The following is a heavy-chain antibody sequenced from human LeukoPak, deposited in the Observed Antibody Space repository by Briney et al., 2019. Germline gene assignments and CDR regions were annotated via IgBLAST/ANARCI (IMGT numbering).Heavy chain of an antibody. Sequence: GGSLRLSCAASGFTFSDYYMSWIRQAPGKGLEWVSSISSSSSYIYYADSVKGRFTISRDNAKNSLYLQMNSLRAEDTAVYYCARATYSGSYYSAFDIWGQGTMVTVSS. V-gene: IGHV3-11*06. CDR2: ISSSSSYI. J-gene: IGHJ3*02. D-gene: IGHD1-26*01. CDR3: ARATYSGSYYSAFDI. CDR1: GFTFSDYY.